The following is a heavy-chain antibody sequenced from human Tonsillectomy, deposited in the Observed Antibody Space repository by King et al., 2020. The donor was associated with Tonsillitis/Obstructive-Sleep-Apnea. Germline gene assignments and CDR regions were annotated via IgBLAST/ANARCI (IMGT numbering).Heavy chain of an antibody. CDR1: GFTFSSYA. Sequence: VQLVESGGGLVQTGGSLRLSCSASGFTFSSYAMHWVRQAPGKGLEYVSGISSNGGSTYYADSVKGRFTISRDNSKNTLYLQMSSLRAEDTAVYYCVKADCSSTTCYTFDYWGQGTLVTVSS. V-gene: IGHV3-64D*06. CDR2: ISSNGGST. CDR3: VKADCSSTTCYTFDY. J-gene: IGHJ4*02. D-gene: IGHD2-2*02.